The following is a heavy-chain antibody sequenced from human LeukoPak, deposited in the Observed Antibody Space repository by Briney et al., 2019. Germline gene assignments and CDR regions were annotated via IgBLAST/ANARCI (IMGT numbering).Heavy chain of an antibody. CDR2: ISGYNGNP. J-gene: IGHJ4*02. D-gene: IGHD6-6*01. CDR1: GFTFTSYG. Sequence: PGGSLRLSCAASGFTFTSYGISWVRQAPGQGLEWLVWISGYNGNPNFAKKVQGRVTMPQDTSPSTASMELRSRRSDDRAVYYCARNTAGGAARPDFEYGGQETLAPVPS. V-gene: IGHV1-18*01. CDR3: ARNTAGGAARPDFEY.